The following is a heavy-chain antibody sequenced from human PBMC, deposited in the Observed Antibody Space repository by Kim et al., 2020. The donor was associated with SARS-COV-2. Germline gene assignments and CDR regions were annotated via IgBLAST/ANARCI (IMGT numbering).Heavy chain of an antibody. J-gene: IGHJ4*02. CDR3: ASRALGGLFDY. Sequence: TKDSQKFQGRVTITRDTSASTAYMELSSLRSEDTAVYYCASRALGGLFDYWGQGTLVTVSS. V-gene: IGHV1-3*01. D-gene: IGHD3-10*01. CDR2: T.